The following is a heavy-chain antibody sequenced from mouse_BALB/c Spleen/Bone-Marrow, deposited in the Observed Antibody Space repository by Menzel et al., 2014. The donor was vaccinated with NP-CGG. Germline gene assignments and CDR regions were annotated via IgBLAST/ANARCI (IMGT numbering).Heavy chain of an antibody. CDR2: INPYTGAT. CDR3: ARGDWFTY. J-gene: IGHJ3*01. V-gene: IGHV1-42*01. Sequence: VQLKHSGPELVKPGTSVKISCKASGYSFTGYYMHWVKQSHVKSLEWIGRINPYTGATTYNQNFNVKASLTVDKSSSTAYMELHGLTSEDSAVYYCARGDWFTYWGQGTLSLSLQ. CDR1: GYSFTGYY.